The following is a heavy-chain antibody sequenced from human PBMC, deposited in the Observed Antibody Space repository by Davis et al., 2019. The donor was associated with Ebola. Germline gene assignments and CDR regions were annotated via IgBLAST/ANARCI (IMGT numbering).Heavy chain of an antibody. V-gene: IGHV1-46*01. CDR2: INPSGGST. D-gene: IGHD3-3*01. CDR3: ARVPYNPHTIVGVVTNWFDP. Sequence: ASVPVSCKASGYTFTSYYMHWVRQAPGQGLEWMGIINPSGGSTNYAQKFQGRVTITADKSTSTAYMELSSLRSEDTAVYYCARVPYNPHTIVGVVTNWFDPWGQGTLVTVSS. CDR1: GYTFTSYY. J-gene: IGHJ5*02.